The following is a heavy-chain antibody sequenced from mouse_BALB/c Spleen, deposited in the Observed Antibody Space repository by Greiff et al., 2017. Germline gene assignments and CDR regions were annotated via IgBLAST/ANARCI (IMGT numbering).Heavy chain of an antibody. V-gene: IGHV1-7*01. CDR3: ASSTTATTY. CDR1: GYTFTSYW. J-gene: IGHJ3*01. Sequence: QVQLQQSGAELAKPGASVKMSCKASGYTFTSYWMHWVKQRPGQGLEWIGYINPSTGYTEYNQKFKDKATLTADKSSSTAYMQLSSLTSEDSAVYYCASSTTATTYWGQGTLVTVSA. CDR2: INPSTGYT. D-gene: IGHD1-2*01.